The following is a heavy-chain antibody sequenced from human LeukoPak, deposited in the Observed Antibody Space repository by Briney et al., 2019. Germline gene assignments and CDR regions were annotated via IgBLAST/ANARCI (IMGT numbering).Heavy chain of an antibody. CDR2: INSDGGAT. D-gene: IGHD5-18*01. J-gene: IGHJ3*02. Sequence: GGSLRLSCAASGFTFSSYSMNWVRHAPGKGLVWVSRINSDGGATTYADSVKGRSTISRDNAKNTLYLQMNSLRAEDTAVYYCAREDTAMAHDAFDIWGQGTLVTVSS. CDR1: GFTFSSYS. V-gene: IGHV3-74*01. CDR3: AREDTAMAHDAFDI.